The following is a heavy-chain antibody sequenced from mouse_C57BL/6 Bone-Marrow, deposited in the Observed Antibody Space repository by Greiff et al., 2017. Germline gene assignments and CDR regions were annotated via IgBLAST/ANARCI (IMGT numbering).Heavy chain of an antibody. CDR3: ARHYGYDEGNFDY. Sequence: EVQLQQSGPELVKPGASVKMSCKASGYTFTDYNMHWVKQSHGKSLEWIGYINPNNGGTSYNQKFKGKATLTVNKSSSTAYMELRSLTSEDSAVYYCARHYGYDEGNFDYWGQGTTLTVSS. V-gene: IGHV1-22*01. J-gene: IGHJ2*01. CDR1: GYTFTDYN. CDR2: INPNNGGT. D-gene: IGHD2-2*01.